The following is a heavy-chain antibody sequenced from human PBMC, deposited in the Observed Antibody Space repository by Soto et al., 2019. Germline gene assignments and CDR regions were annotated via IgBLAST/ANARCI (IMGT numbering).Heavy chain of an antibody. J-gene: IGHJ4*02. D-gene: IGHD3-22*01. CDR3: ARQFVYSSGYPYYFDF. CDR1: GYSFTSYD. V-gene: IGHV1-8*01. Sequence: GASVKVSCKASGYSFTSYDINWVRQATGQGLEWMGWMNPNSGDTGYAQKFQARVTMTRNTSISTAYMELSSLRSEDTAMYYCARQFVYSSGYPYYFDFWGQGTLVTVSS. CDR2: MNPNSGDT.